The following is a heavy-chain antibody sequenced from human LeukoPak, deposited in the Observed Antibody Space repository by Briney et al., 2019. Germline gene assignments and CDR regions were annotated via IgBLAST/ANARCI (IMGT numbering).Heavy chain of an antibody. CDR2: ISGSGGST. CDR1: GFTFSSYA. Sequence: GGSLRLSCAASGFTFSSYAMSWVRQAPGKGLEWVSAISGSGGSTYYADSVKGRFTISRDNSKNTLYLQMNSLRAEDTAVYYCANPIAVAGTAGGYWGQGTLVTVSS. CDR3: ANPIAVAGTAGGY. D-gene: IGHD6-19*01. V-gene: IGHV3-23*01. J-gene: IGHJ4*02.